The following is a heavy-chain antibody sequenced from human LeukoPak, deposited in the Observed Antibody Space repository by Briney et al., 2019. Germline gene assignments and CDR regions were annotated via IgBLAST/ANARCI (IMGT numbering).Heavy chain of an antibody. CDR2: ISGDGART. D-gene: IGHD2-21*01. CDR1: GFSFNNYV. CDR3: AKTVVVITFRFDS. V-gene: IGHV3-23*01. Sequence: QPGGSLRLSCAASGFSFNNYVMSWVRQAPGKGLEWVSAISGDGARTYYADSEKGRFTISRDNSKNTLDLQMNSLRAEDTAIYYCAKTVVVITFRFDSWGQGSLVTVSS. J-gene: IGHJ4*02.